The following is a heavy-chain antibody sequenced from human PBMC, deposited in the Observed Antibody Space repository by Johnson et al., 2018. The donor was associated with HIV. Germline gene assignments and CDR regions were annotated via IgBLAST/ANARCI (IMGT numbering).Heavy chain of an antibody. Sequence: VQLVESGGGVVQPGRSLRLSCAASGFTFSSYAMHWVRQAPGKGLEWVSAINWNGGSTTYADSVKGRFIISRDNAKNSLYLQMNSLRDEDTAFYYCARDAKVDYGDAFDIWGQGTKVTVSS. V-gene: IGHV3-20*04. CDR3: ARDAKVDYGDAFDI. J-gene: IGHJ3*02. CDR1: GFTFSSYA. CDR2: INWNGGST. D-gene: IGHD4-17*01.